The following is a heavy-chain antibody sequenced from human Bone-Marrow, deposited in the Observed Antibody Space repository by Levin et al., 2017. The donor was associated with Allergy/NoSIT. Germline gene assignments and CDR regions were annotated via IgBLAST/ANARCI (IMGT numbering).Heavy chain of an antibody. Sequence: PSETLSLTCAVSGGSIYNSPYFWAWIRQPPGKGLEWIGSIYYTERSFYNPSLTSRVTISVDTSTNQFSLQLTSVTAADTAVYYCARVSYYGSGNYYDYNFDSWGQGTLVTVSS. V-gene: IGHV4-39*07. CDR3: ARVSYYGSGNYYDYNFDS. CDR1: GGSIYNSPYF. J-gene: IGHJ4*02. CDR2: IYYTERS. D-gene: IGHD3-10*01.